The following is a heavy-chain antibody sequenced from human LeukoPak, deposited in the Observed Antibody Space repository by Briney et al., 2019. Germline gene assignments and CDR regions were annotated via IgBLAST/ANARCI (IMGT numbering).Heavy chain of an antibody. CDR3: AKDRGPYSGYDSFFDF. V-gene: IGHV3-23*01. D-gene: IGHD5-12*01. Sequence: GGSLRLSCAASGFTFSSYAMSWVRQAPGKGLEWVSVISGSGGSTYYADSVKGRLTISRDNSKNTLYLQMNSLRAEDTAVYYCAKDRGPYSGYDSFFDFWGQGTLVTVSS. J-gene: IGHJ4*02. CDR2: ISGSGGST. CDR1: GFTFSSYA.